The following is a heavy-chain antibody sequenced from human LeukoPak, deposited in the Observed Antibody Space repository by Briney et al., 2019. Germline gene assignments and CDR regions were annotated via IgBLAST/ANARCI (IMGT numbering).Heavy chain of an antibody. CDR1: GYTFSNYD. D-gene: IGHD5-24*01. Sequence: SVKVSCKTSGYTFSNYDIYWVRQAPGQGLEWMGGIIPIFGTANYAQKFQGRVTITADESTSTAYMELSSLRSEDTAVYYCARWRDGYRILDYWGQGTLVTVSS. V-gene: IGHV1-69*13. CDR2: IIPIFGTA. J-gene: IGHJ4*02. CDR3: ARWRDGYRILDY.